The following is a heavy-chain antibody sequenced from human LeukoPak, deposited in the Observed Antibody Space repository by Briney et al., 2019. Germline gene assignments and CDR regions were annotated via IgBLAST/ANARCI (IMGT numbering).Heavy chain of an antibody. CDR3: ATSRGYFFRWFQH. V-gene: IGHV3-48*03. J-gene: IGHJ1*01. Sequence: PGGSLRLSCSASGFTFSNYEMNWVRQAPGKGLEWVSYIASSGSTIYYADSVKGLFTISRDSAKSSLYLQMNSLRADDTAVYYCATSRGYFFRWFQHWGQGTLVNVSS. D-gene: IGHD3-22*01. CDR1: GFTFSNYE. CDR2: IASSGSTI.